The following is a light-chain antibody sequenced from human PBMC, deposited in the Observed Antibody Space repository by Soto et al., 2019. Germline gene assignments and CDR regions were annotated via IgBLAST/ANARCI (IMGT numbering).Light chain of an antibody. J-gene: IGLJ3*02. CDR1: SSNIGSNY. V-gene: IGLV1-47*01. CDR2: RDN. CDR3: AVWDDSLSGPV. Sequence: QSVLTQPPSASGTPGQRVTISCSGSSSNIGSNYIYWYQQLPGTAPKLLIYRDNQLPSGVPDRFSGSKSGTSASLAISGLRSEDETDYYCAVWDDSLSGPVFGGGTKLTVL.